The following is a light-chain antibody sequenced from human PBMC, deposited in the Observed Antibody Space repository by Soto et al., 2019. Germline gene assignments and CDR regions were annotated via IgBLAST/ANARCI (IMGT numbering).Light chain of an antibody. J-gene: IGKJ4*01. CDR1: QSFHTNY. CDR3: QHDDSSPGFT. Sequence: EIVLTQSPGTLSLSPGERATLSCRASQSFHTNYLAWYQHRPGQAPRLLIYGASIRASGVPERFSGRGSGTDFTLTISRPEPEDSAVYYCQHDDSSPGFTFGGGTKMEIK. V-gene: IGKV3-20*01. CDR2: GAS.